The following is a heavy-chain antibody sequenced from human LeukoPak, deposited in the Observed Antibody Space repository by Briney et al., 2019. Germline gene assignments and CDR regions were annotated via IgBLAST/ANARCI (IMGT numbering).Heavy chain of an antibody. J-gene: IGHJ6*03. Sequence: SETLSLTCAVSGGSITSGNWWIWVGQPPGKGREYAGEIYHTGTTNYNPSPKSRVTISVDTSKNQFSLKLSSVTAADTAVYYCARIYCSGGSCYGCYYYYYMDVWGKGTTVTVSS. D-gene: IGHD2-15*01. CDR1: GGSITSGNW. V-gene: IGHV4-4*02. CDR3: ARIYCSGGSCYGCYYYYYMDV. CDR2: IYHTGTT.